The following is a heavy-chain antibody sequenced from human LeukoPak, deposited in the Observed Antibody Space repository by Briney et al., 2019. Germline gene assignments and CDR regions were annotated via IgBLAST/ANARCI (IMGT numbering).Heavy chain of an antibody. Sequence: GGSLRLSCAASGFTFSDYYMSWIRQAPGKGLEWVSYISSSGSTIYYADSVKGRFTISRDNAKNSLYLQMNSLRAEDTAVYYCANPFPGIVPNWFDPWGQGTLVTVSS. D-gene: IGHD2-2*01. CDR2: ISSSGSTI. CDR1: GFTFSDYY. V-gene: IGHV3-11*04. J-gene: IGHJ5*02. CDR3: ANPFPGIVPNWFDP.